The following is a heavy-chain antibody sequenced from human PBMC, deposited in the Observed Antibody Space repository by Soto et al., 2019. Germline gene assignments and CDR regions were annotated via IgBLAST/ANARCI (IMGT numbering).Heavy chain of an antibody. CDR1: GFPFGGYP. CDR2: ITGSGGNT. J-gene: IGHJ4*02. Sequence: EVQLLESGGGLVQPGGPLSPSCVVSGFPFGGYPLPWVARAPGRGLGWVSTITGSGGNTYYADPVKGGFTISRDNSKNTLFLQMNSLRAEDTAVYYCAKSRLDHSSGYYSLAYWGQGTLVTVSS. V-gene: IGHV3-23*01. D-gene: IGHD3-22*01. CDR3: AKSRLDHSSGYYSLAY.